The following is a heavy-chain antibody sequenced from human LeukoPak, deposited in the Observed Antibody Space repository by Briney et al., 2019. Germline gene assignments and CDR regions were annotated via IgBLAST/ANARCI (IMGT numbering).Heavy chain of an antibody. CDR3: AKDPFGSWTYCTNYFDY. J-gene: IGHJ4*02. Sequence: TGGSLRLSCAASGFSFSNHGMHWVRQAPGKGLEWVAFLRFDGSNKYYADSVQGRFTISRDNSKNTLYLQMNSLETEDTAVYYCAKDPFGSWTYCTNYFDYWGQGTLVTVSS. D-gene: IGHD2-8*01. CDR2: LRFDGSNK. V-gene: IGHV3-30*02. CDR1: GFSFSNHG.